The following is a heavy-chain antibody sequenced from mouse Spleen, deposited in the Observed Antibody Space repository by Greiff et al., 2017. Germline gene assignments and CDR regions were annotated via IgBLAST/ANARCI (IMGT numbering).Heavy chain of an antibody. CDR3: ARDYGSSPFDY. V-gene: IGHV1S56*01. CDR2: IYPGDGST. Sequence: VKLMESGPELVKPGASVKMSCKASGYTFTSYYIHWVKQRPGQGLEWIGWIYPGDGSTKYNEKFKGKTTLTADKSSSTAYMLLSSLTSEDSAIYFCARDYGSSPFDYWGQGTTLTVSS. CDR1: GYTFTSYY. D-gene: IGHD1-1*01. J-gene: IGHJ2*01.